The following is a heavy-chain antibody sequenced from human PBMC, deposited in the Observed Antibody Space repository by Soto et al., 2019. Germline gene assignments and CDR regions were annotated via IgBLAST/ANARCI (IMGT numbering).Heavy chain of an antibody. Sequence: ASVKVSCEASGGTFSSYAISWVRQAPGQGLEWMGGIIPIFGTANYAQKFQGRVTITADESTSTAYMELSSLRSEDTAVYYCARKDGIAAAGNLFYYYGMDVWGQGTTVTVSS. CDR1: GGTFSSYA. V-gene: IGHV1-69*13. CDR3: ARKDGIAAAGNLFYYYGMDV. CDR2: IIPIFGTA. J-gene: IGHJ6*02. D-gene: IGHD6-13*01.